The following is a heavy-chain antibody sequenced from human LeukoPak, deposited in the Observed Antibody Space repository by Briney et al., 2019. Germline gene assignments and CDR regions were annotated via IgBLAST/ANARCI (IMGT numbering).Heavy chain of an antibody. J-gene: IGHJ4*02. CDR2: IIPIFGTA. D-gene: IGHD3-22*01. CDR1: GGTFSSYA. CDR3: ARDHDSSGYYYYFDY. Sequence: GASVKVSCKASGGTFSSYAISWVRQAPGQGLEWMGGIIPIFGTANYAQKFQGRVTITADESTSTAYMELSSLRFEDTAVCYCARDHDSSGYYYYFDYWGQGTLVTVSS. V-gene: IGHV1-69*13.